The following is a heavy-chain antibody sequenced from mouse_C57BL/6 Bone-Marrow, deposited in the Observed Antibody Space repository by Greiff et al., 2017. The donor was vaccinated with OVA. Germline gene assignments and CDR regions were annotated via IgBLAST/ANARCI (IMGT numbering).Heavy chain of an antibody. CDR3: ARESNWDVPWFAY. D-gene: IGHD4-1*01. J-gene: IGHJ3*01. Sequence: EVKLVESGGGLVKPGGSLKLSCAASGFTFSSYAMSWVRQTPEKRLEWVATISDGGSYTYYPDNVKGRFTIARDNAKNNLYLQMSHLKSEDTAMYYGARESNWDVPWFAYWGQGTLVTVSA. CDR1: GFTFSSYA. CDR2: ISDGGSYT. V-gene: IGHV5-4*01.